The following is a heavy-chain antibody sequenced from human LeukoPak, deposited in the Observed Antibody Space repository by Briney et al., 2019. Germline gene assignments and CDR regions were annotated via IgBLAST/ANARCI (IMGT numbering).Heavy chain of an antibody. D-gene: IGHD3-16*01. CDR3: ARGMVHDY. J-gene: IGHJ4*02. CDR2: ISAFNGNT. V-gene: IGHV1-18*01. Sequence: ASVKVSCTTSGYIFTSFGISWVRQAPGQGLECVGWISAFNGNTNYAQKFQGRVTMTTDTSTRTAYMELRSLKSDDTAVYFCARGMVHDYWGQGTLITASS. CDR1: GYIFTSFG.